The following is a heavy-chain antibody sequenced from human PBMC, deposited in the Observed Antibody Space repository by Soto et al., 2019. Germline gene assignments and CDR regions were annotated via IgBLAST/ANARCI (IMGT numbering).Heavy chain of an antibody. CDR3: ARGHNYYGSGSYSDYYYYGMDV. CDR1: GGSISSYY. J-gene: IGHJ6*02. V-gene: IGHV4-4*07. Sequence: SETLSLTCTVSGGSISSYYWSWIRQPAGKGLEWIGRIYTSGSTNYNPSLKSRVTKSVDTSKNQFSLKLSSVTAADTAVYYCARGHNYYGSGSYSDYYYYGMDVWGQGTTVTVSS. D-gene: IGHD3-10*01. CDR2: IYTSGST.